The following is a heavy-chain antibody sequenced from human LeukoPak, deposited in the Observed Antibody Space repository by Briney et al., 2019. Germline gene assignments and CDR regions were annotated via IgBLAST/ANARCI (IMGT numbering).Heavy chain of an antibody. J-gene: IGHJ4*02. Sequence: PSETLSLTCTVSGGSMSSYYWSWIRQPPGKGLEWIGYIYYNGNTNYIPSLKSRVTISVDTSKNQFSLRLSSVTAADTAVYYCARNGNWNYVDYWGQGTLVTVSS. CDR2: IYYNGNT. D-gene: IGHD1-1*01. CDR3: ARNGNWNYVDY. CDR1: GGSMSSYY. V-gene: IGHV4-59*08.